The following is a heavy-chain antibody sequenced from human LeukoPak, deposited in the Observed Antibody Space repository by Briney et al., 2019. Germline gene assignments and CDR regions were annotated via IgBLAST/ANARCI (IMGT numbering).Heavy chain of an antibody. CDR1: GFTFSDYY. V-gene: IGHV3-11*04. J-gene: IGHJ4*02. CDR2: ISSSGSTI. D-gene: IGHD6-13*01. CDR3: ASSGYSSSWYYFDY. Sequence: GGSLKLSCAASGFTFSDYYMSWIRQAPGKGLEWVSYISSSGSTIYYADSVKGRFTISRANAKNSLYLQMNSLRAEDTAVYYCASSGYSSSWYYFDYWGQGTLVTVSS.